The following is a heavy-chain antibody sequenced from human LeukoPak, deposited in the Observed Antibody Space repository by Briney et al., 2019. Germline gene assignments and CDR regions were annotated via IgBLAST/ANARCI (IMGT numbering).Heavy chain of an antibody. CDR2: FDPEDGET. Sequence: ASVKVSCKVSGYTLTELSMHWVRQAPGKGLEWMGGFDPEDGETIYAQKFQGRVTMTEDTSTDTAYMELSSLRSEDTAVYHCARGGRAGTMGKKDWFDPWGQGTLVTVSS. V-gene: IGHV1-24*01. CDR1: GYTLTELS. CDR3: ARGGRAGTMGKKDWFDP. D-gene: IGHD1-1*01. J-gene: IGHJ5*02.